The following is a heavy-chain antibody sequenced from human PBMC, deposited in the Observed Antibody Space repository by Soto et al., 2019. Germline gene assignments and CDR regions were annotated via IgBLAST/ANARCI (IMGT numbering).Heavy chain of an antibody. CDR3: ARVLRVVVVPAAILYFDY. V-gene: IGHV4-31*03. D-gene: IGHD2-2*02. J-gene: IGHJ4*02. CDR1: GGSISSGGYY. CDR2: IYYSGST. Sequence: SETLSLTCTVSGGSISSGGYYWSWIRQHPGRGLEWIGYIYYSGSTYYNPSLKSRVTISVDTSKNQFSLKLSSVTAADTAVYYCARVLRVVVVPAAILYFDYWGQGTLVTVSS.